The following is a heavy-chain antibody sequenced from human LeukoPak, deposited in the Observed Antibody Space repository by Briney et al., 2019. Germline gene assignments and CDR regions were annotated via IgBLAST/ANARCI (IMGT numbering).Heavy chain of an antibody. CDR2: TYYRSKWYY. V-gene: IGHV6-1*01. CDR3: AREGSSSFDY. D-gene: IGHD3-10*01. Sequence: SQTLSHTCALSGDSVSSNSAAWNWIRQSPSGGLEWLGRTYYRSKWYYDYAVSVTSRITINPDTSKNQFSLHLNSVTPEDTAVYYCAREGSSSFDYWGQGTLVTVSS. CDR1: GDSVSSNSAA. J-gene: IGHJ4*02.